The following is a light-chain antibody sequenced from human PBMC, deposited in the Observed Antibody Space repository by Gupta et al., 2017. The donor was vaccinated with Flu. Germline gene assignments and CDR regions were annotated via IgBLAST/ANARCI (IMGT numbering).Light chain of an antibody. CDR3: SSYTNTNTGV. V-gene: IGLV2-14*01. J-gene: IGLJ1*01. CDR1: SSDVGAYNL. Sequence: QSALTQPASVSGSPGQSITISCAGSSSDVGAYNLVSWYQQHPGKAPKLIIYVVTNRPSGVANRFSGSKSGNTASLTISGRQAEDEADYYCSSYTNTNTGVFGTGTKVTVL. CDR2: VVT.